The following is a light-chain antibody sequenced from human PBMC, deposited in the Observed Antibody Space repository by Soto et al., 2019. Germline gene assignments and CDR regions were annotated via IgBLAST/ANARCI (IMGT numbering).Light chain of an antibody. J-gene: IGKJ1*01. CDR2: AAS. Sequence: DIQMTQSPSSLSASVEDRVIITCRASQSISNHLNWYQQKPGKAPKLLIFAASSLQSGVPSRFSGSIYRPYFTLTISSLQPEDFATYYCQQSYSIPPTFGQGTKVEIK. CDR3: QQSYSIPPT. V-gene: IGKV1-39*01. CDR1: QSISNH.